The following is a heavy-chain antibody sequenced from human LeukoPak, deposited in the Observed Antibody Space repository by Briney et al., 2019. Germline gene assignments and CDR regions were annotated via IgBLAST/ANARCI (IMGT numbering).Heavy chain of an antibody. V-gene: IGHV3-33*01. J-gene: IGHJ5*02. CDR2: IWYDGSNK. CDR3: ARDTSTIFGVVNNWFDP. Sequence: GGSLRLSCAASGFTFSSYGMHWVRQAPGKGLEWVAVIWYDGSNKYYADSVKSRFTISRDNSKNTLYLQMNSLRAEDTAVYYCARDTSTIFGVVNNWFDPWGQGTLVTVSS. CDR1: GFTFSSYG. D-gene: IGHD3-3*01.